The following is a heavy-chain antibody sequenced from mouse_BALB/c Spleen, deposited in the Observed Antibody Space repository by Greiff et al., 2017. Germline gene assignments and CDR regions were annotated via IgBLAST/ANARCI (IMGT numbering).Heavy chain of an antibody. CDR3: TQGELGRAFAY. D-gene: IGHD4-1*01. CDR2: IDPENGDT. J-gene: IGHJ3*01. V-gene: IGHV14-4*02. CDR1: GFNIKDYY. Sequence: EVKVVESGAELVKPGASVKLSCTASGFNIKDYYMHWVKQRPEQGLEWIGWIDPENGDTEYAPKFQGKATMTADTSSNTAYLQLSSLTSEDTAVYYCTQGELGRAFAYWGQGTLVTVSA.